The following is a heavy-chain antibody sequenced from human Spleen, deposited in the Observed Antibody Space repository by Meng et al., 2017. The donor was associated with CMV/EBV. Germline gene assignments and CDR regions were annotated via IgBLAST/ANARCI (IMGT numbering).Heavy chain of an antibody. CDR1: TFTGYY. D-gene: IGHD2-15*01. J-gene: IGHJ4*02. V-gene: IGHV1-2*02. CDR2: INPNSGGT. CDR3: ARGEGNIVVVVAATLGPY. Sequence: TFTGYYMHWVRQAPGQGLEWMGWINPNSGGTNYAQKFQGRVTMTRDTSISTAYMELSRLRSDDTAVYYCARGEGNIVVVVAATLGPYWGQGTLVTVSS.